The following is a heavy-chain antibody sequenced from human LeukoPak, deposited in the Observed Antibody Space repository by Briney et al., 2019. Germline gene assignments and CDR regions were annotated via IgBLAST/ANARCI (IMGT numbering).Heavy chain of an antibody. D-gene: IGHD4-17*01. CDR2: IYTRGST. Sequence: PSETLSLTCTVSGGSISSYYWSWIRQPAGKGLEWIGRIYTRGSTNYNPSLKSRVTMSVDTSKNQFSLKLSSVTAADTAVYYCARELRSRANYYFDYWGQGTLVTVSS. CDR1: GGSISSYY. V-gene: IGHV4-4*07. J-gene: IGHJ4*02. CDR3: ARELRSRANYYFDY.